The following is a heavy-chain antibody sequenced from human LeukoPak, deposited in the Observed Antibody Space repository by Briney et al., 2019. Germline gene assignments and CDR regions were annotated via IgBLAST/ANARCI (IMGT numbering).Heavy chain of an antibody. CDR3: ARGGAAAGDYDY. D-gene: IGHD6-13*01. CDR1: DGSISSGSYY. Sequence: SGTLFLTCTVSDGSISSGSYYWSWLRQPAGKGLVWIGRIYTSGSTNYNPSLKSRVTISVDTSKNQFYLKLNSVTAADTAVYYWARGGAAAGDYDYWGQGTLVTVPP. CDR2: IYTSGST. J-gene: IGHJ4*02. V-gene: IGHV4-61*02.